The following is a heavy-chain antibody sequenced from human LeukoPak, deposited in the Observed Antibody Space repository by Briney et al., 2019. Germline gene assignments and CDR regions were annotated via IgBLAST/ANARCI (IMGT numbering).Heavy chain of an antibody. CDR1: GFTFSSYW. J-gene: IGHJ3*02. CDR3: ARALTSTGALCDGFDI. Sequence: PGGSLRLSCAASGFTFSSYWMSWIRQAPGKGLEWVSDTSSSGSIIHYADSVKGRFTISRDNPKNSLYLQMNSLRAEDTAIYYRARALTSTGALCDGFDISGQGTMVTVSS. D-gene: IGHD1-14*01. V-gene: IGHV3-11*04. CDR2: TSSSGSII.